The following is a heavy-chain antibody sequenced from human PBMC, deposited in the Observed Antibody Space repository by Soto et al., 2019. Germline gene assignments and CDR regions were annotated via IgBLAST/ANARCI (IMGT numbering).Heavy chain of an antibody. V-gene: IGHV1-69*13. CDR3: ARVSGFYDSSVYFIY. D-gene: IGHD3-22*01. CDR1: GGTFSSYA. Sequence: SVKVSCKASGGTFSSYAISWVRQAPGQGLEWMGGIIPIFGTANYAQKFQGRVKMTADESTSTAYMELSSLRSEDTAVYYCARVSGFYDSSVYFIYWGQGTLVTVSS. J-gene: IGHJ4*02. CDR2: IIPIFGTA.